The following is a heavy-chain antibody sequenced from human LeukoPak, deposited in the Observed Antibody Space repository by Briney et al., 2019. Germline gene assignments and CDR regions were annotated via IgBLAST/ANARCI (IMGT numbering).Heavy chain of an antibody. CDR2: IYYSGST. CDR1: GGSISSSSYY. D-gene: IGHD3-16*01. J-gene: IGHJ4*02. CDR3: ARVRIYRMRPDYFDY. V-gene: IGHV4-39*07. Sequence: PSETLSLTCTVSGGSISSSSYYWGWIRQPPGKGLEWIGSIYYSGSTYYNPSLKSRVTISVDTSKNQFSLKLSSVTAADTAVYYCARVRIYRMRPDYFDYWGQGTLVTVSS.